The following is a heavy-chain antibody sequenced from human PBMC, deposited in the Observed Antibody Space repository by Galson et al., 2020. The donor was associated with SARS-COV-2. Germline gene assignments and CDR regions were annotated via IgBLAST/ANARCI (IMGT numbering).Heavy chain of an antibody. CDR2: INHSGST. V-gene: IGHV4-34*01. CDR1: GGSFSGYY. Sequence: SETLSLTCAVYGGSFSGYYWSWIRQPPGKGLEWIGEINHSGSTNYNPSLKSRVTISVDTSKNQFSLKLSSVTAADTAVYYCARGSVVVVPAALGGLFYDYYYIDVWGEGTTVTVSS. D-gene: IGHD2-2*01. CDR3: ARGSVVVVPAALGGLFYDYYYIDV. J-gene: IGHJ6*03.